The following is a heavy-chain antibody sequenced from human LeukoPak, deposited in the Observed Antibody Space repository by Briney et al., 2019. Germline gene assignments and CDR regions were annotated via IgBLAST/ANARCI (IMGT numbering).Heavy chain of an antibody. J-gene: IGHJ3*02. CDR2: ISGSGDST. CDR3: ARGWIQLWNDAFDI. CDR1: GFSFTSYA. D-gene: IGHD5-18*01. V-gene: IGHV3-23*01. Sequence: GGSLRLSCAASGFSFTSYAMSWVRQAPGKGLGWVSVISGSGDSTYYADSVKGRFTISRDNSKSTLYLQMNSLRAEDTAVYYCARGWIQLWNDAFDIWGQGAMVTVSS.